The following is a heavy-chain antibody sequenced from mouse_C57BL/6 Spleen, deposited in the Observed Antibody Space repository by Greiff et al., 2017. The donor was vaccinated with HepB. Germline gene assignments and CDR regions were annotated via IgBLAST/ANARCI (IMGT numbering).Heavy chain of an antibody. CDR1: GYTFTDYY. J-gene: IGHJ1*01. V-gene: IGHV1-26*01. D-gene: IGHD1-1*02. Sequence: EVQLQQSGPELVKPGASVKISCKASGYTFTDYYMNWVKQCHGKSLEWIGDINPNNGGTSYNQKFKGKATLTVDKSSSTAYMELRSLTSEDSAVYYCARENGYGYFDVWGPGTTVTVSS. CDR3: ARENGYGYFDV. CDR2: INPNNGGT.